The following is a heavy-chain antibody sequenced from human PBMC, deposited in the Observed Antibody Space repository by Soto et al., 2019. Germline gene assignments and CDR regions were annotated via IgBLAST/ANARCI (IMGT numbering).Heavy chain of an antibody. CDR1: GGSISSGGYY. CDR2: IYYSGST. J-gene: IGHJ4*02. CDR3: SAALNYDSSGYDYFDY. D-gene: IGHD3-22*01. V-gene: IGHV4-31*03. Sequence: SETLSLTCTVSGGSISSGGYYWSWIRQHPGKGLEWIGYIYYSGSTYYNPSLKSRVTISVDTSKNQFSLKLSSVTAADTAVYYCSAALNYDSSGYDYFDYRGQGTLVTVSS.